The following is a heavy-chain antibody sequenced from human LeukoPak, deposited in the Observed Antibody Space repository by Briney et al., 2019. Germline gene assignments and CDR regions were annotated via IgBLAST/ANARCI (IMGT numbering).Heavy chain of an antibody. CDR1: GGTFSSYA. D-gene: IGHD2-21*02. J-gene: IGHJ4*02. CDR2: IIPIFGTA. CDR3: ARDHYHKIHSVMVTAPDY. Sequence: SVKVSCKASGGTFSSYAISWVRQAPGQGLEWMGGIIPIFGTANYAQKFQGRVTITADKSTSTVYMELSSLRSEDTAVYYCARDHYHKIHSVMVTAPDYWGQGTLVIVSS. V-gene: IGHV1-69*06.